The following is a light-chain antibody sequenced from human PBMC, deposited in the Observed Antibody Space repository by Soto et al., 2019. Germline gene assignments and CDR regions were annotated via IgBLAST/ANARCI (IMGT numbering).Light chain of an antibody. J-gene: IGLJ3*02. CDR3: TSHTASSTWV. V-gene: IGLV2-14*01. CDR1: SSDVGYDNY. Sequence: QSVLTQPASVSGSPGQSITISCPGTSSDVGYDNYVSWFQQHPGKAPKLMIYEVSRRPSGVSNRFSGSKSANTASLTISGLQAEDEADYYCTSHTASSTWVFGGGTKLTVL. CDR2: EVS.